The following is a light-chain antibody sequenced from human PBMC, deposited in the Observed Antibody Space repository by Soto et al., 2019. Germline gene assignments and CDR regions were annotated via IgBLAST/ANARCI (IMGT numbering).Light chain of an antibody. CDR3: SSYAGSIHG. V-gene: IGLV2-8*01. J-gene: IGLJ1*01. CDR1: SSDVGGYNY. CDR2: DVT. Sequence: QSALTQPPSASGSPGQSVTISCTGTSSDVGGYNYVSWYQQYPGEAPKLMIYDVTKRPSGVPDRFSGSKSGNTASLTVSGVQAEDEADYYCSSYAGSIHGFGTGTKVTV.